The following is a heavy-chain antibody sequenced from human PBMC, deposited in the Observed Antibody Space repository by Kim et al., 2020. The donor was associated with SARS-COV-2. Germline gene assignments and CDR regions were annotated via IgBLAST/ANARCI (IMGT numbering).Heavy chain of an antibody. V-gene: IGHV4-39*01. CDR3: ARQKRQWLVQLGWFDP. Sequence: PSLKSRFTISVDTSKNQCTLKLSSVTAADTAVYYGARQKRQWLVQLGWFDPWGQGTLVTVSS. D-gene: IGHD6-19*01. J-gene: IGHJ5*02.